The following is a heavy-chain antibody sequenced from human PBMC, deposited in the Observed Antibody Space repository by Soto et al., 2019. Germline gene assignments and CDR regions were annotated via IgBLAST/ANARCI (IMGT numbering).Heavy chain of an antibody. CDR3: AHRKVFDWFDP. V-gene: IGHV2-5*01. Sequence: QITLKESGPTLVKPTQTRTLTCTFSGFSLSTSEVGVGWIRQPPGKALEWLALIFCNDDERYNPSMKSRLTITKDIATNQVVLTMTNMDPVDTATDYCAHRKVFDWFDPWGQGTLVTVSS. CDR1: GFSLSTSEVG. J-gene: IGHJ5*02. D-gene: IGHD1-20*01. CDR2: IFCNDDE.